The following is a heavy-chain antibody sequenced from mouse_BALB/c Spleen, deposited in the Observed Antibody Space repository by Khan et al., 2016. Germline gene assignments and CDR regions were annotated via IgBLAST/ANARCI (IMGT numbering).Heavy chain of an antibody. CDR3: ASRNWDVDY. CDR2: ISYSGST. Sequence: EVQLQESGPGLVKPSQSLSLTCTVTGYSITSDYAWNWIRQFPGNKLEWMVYISYSGSTSYNPSLKSRISITRDTSKNQFFLQLNSVTTEDTATYYCASRNWDVDYWGQGTTLTVSS. V-gene: IGHV3-2*02. CDR1: GYSITSDYA. D-gene: IGHD4-1*02. J-gene: IGHJ2*01.